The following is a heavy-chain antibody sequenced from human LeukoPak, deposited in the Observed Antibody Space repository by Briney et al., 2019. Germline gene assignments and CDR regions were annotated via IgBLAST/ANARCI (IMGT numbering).Heavy chain of an antibody. J-gene: IGHJ4*02. CDR2: IRNSDGMT. Sequence: GGSLRLSCAASGFTFSSYSMNWVRQAPGKGLEWVSGIRNSDGMTYYADSVRGRFTISTDNSKNTLYLQMNSLRAEDTALYYCAKGLERESRLDSWGPGTLVTVSS. V-gene: IGHV3-23*01. D-gene: IGHD1-1*01. CDR3: AKGLERESRLDS. CDR1: GFTFSSYS.